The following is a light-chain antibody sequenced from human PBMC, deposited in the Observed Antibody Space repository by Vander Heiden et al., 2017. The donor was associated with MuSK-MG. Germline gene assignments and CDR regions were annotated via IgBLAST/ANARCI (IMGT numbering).Light chain of an antibody. CDR3: QSYGSSLSGPLV. CDR1: SSNIGAGYD. CDR2: GNN. V-gene: IGLV1-40*01. J-gene: IGLJ3*02. Sequence: QSVLTQPPSVSGAPGQRVTISCTGSSSNIGAGYDVHWYQQLPGTAPKLLSYGNNNRPSGVPDRFSGSKSGTSASLAITGLQAEDEADYYCQSYGSSLSGPLVFGGGTKLTVL.